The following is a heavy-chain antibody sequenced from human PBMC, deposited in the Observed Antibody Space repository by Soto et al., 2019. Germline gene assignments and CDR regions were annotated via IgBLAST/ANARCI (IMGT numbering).Heavy chain of an antibody. V-gene: IGHV4-34*01. CDR3: ARGGTDYGDYEPYYYYGMDV. Sequence: ETLSLTCAVYGGSFSGYYWSWIRQPPGKGLEWIGEINHSGSTNYNPSLKSRVTISVDTSKNQFSLKLSSVTAADTAVYYCARGGTDYGDYEPYYYYGMDVWGQGTTVTVSS. J-gene: IGHJ6*02. CDR1: GGSFSGYY. CDR2: INHSGST. D-gene: IGHD4-17*01.